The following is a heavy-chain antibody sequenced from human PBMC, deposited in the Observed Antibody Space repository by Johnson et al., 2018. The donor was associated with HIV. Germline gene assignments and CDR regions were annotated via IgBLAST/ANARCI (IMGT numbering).Heavy chain of an antibody. V-gene: IGHV3-49*04. CDR2: LRSKAYGGTT. CDR1: GFTFGDYV. D-gene: IGHD3-3*01. J-gene: IGHJ3*02. CDR3: TRGGITIFGVVDAFDI. Sequence: MQLVESGGGSVQPGRSLRLSCSASGFTFGDYVINWVRQAPGKGLEWVGFLRSKAYGGTTEYAASVKGRFTISRDDSKSIAYLQMNRLKTEDTAVYYCTRGGITIFGVVDAFDIWGQGTMVTVSS.